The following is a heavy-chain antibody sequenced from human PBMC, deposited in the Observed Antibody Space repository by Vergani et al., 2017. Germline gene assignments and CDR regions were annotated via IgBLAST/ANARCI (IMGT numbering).Heavy chain of an antibody. Sequence: QVQLQQWGAGLLKPSETLSLTCAVYGGSFSGYYWSWIRQPQGKGLEWIGEINHSGSTNYNPSLKGLVTISVDTSKNQFSLKLSSVTAADTDVYYCARGPSKXYYGSGSYSRGFDYWGQGTLVTVSS. CDR3: ARGPSKXYYGSGSYSRGFDY. D-gene: IGHD3-10*01. V-gene: IGHV4-34*01. CDR1: GGSFSGYY. CDR2: INHSGST. J-gene: IGHJ4*02.